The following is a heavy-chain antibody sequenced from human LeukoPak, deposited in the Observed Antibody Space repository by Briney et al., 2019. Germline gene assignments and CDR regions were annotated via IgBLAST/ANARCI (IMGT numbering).Heavy chain of an antibody. J-gene: IGHJ4*02. D-gene: IGHD6-25*01. V-gene: IGHV3-48*04. CDR1: GFTFSSYG. CDR3: ARGSSAAAESYFDS. CDR2: IGDTGTTL. Sequence: GGSLRLSCAASGFTFSSYGMHWVRQAPGKGLEWVSYIGDTGTTLYYADSVKGRFTISRDNAKNSLYLQMNSLRAEDTAIYYCARGSSAAAESYFDSWGQGTLVTVSS.